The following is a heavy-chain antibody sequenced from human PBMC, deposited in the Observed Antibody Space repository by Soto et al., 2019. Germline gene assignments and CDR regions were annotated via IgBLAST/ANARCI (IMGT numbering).Heavy chain of an antibody. D-gene: IGHD3-10*01. CDR1: GFTFSNAW. Sequence: EVQLVESGGGLVKPGGSFRLSCAASGFTFSNAWMSWVRQAPGKGLEWVGRIKSKTDGGTTDYAAPVKGRFTISRDDSKNTLYLQMNSLKTEDTAVYYCTTSPRLLWFGESYDYWGQGTLVTVSS. J-gene: IGHJ4*02. CDR2: IKSKTDGGTT. V-gene: IGHV3-15*01. CDR3: TTSPRLLWFGESYDY.